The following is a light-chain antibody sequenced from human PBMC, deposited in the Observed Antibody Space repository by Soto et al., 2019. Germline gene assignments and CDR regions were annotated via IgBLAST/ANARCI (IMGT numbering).Light chain of an antibody. CDR2: GAS. CDR1: QSVSSNN. Sequence: EIVLTQSPGTLSFSPGERATLSCRASQSVSSNNLAWYQQRPDQAPRVVIYGASTRATGIPERFSGSGSVTDFTLTISRLEPEDFAVYYCQQYGRSPFTFGPGTKVDIK. CDR3: QQYGRSPFT. J-gene: IGKJ3*01. V-gene: IGKV3-20*01.